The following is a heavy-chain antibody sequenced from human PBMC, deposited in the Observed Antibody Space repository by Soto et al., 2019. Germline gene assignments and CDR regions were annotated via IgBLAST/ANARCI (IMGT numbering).Heavy chain of an antibody. D-gene: IGHD3-22*01. CDR3: ARIPAPPLVYSSGYYYFDY. J-gene: IGHJ4*02. V-gene: IGHV2-26*01. Sequence: QVTLKESGPVLVKPTETLTLTCTVSGFSLSNARMGVSWIRQPPGKALEWLAHIFSNAEKSYSTSLKSRLTSSKDTPKRQVVLTMTNMDPVETATYYCARIPAPPLVYSSGYYYFDYWGQGTLVTVSS. CDR1: GFSLSNARMG. CDR2: IFSNAEK.